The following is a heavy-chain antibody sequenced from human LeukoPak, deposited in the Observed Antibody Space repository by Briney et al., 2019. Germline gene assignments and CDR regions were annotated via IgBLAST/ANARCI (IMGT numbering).Heavy chain of an antibody. D-gene: IGHD5-12*01. V-gene: IGHV3-7*01. CDR2: IKPDGSER. CDR3: ARVSGYSPDALDI. Sequence: PGGSLRLSCAASGFTFSSYAMTWVRQAPGKGLEWVANIKPDGSERYYVDSVKGRFTISRGNAKNSLYLQMNSLRAEDTAVYYCARVSGYSPDALDIWGQGTMVTVSS. CDR1: GFTFSSYA. J-gene: IGHJ3*02.